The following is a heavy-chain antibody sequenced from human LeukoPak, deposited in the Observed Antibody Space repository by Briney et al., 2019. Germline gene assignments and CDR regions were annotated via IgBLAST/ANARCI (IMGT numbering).Heavy chain of an antibody. CDR1: GGSISSSSYY. J-gene: IGHJ6*02. Sequence: SETLSLTCTVSGGSISSSSYYWGWIRQPPGKGLEWIGSIYYSGSTYYNPSLKSRVTISVDTSKNQFSLKLSSVTAADTAVYYCARHPDHSGSYWSGAYYGMDVWGQGTTVTVSS. V-gene: IGHV4-39*01. CDR2: IYYSGST. CDR3: ARHPDHSGSYWSGAYYGMDV. D-gene: IGHD1-26*01.